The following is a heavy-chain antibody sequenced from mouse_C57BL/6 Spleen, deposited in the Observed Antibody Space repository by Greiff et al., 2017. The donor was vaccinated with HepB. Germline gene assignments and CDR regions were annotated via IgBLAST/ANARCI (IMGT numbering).Heavy chain of an antibody. J-gene: IGHJ2*01. CDR2: INPSSGYT. CDR1: GYNFTSYW. CDR3: ARDGLGSSGFDY. V-gene: IGHV1-7*01. Sequence: VQLQQSGAELAKPGASVKLSCKASGYNFTSYWMHWVKQRPGQGLEWIGYINPSSGYTRYNQKFKDKATLTADKSSSTAYMQLSSLTYEDAAVYYCARDGLGSSGFDYWGQGTTLTVSS. D-gene: IGHD1-1*01.